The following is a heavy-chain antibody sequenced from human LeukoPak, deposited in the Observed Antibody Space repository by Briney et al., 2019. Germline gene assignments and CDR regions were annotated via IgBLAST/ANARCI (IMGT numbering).Heavy chain of an antibody. Sequence: PSETLSLTCTVSGGSISSNYWSWIRQPPGKGLEWIGYIHKNVGINYNPSLKSRVTISLDTSKNQFSLKLSSVTAADTAVYYCARTFDTSGYYYYYDNWGQGTLVTVSS. CDR2: IHKNVGI. D-gene: IGHD3-22*01. CDR1: GGSISSNY. V-gene: IGHV4-59*01. CDR3: ARTFDTSGYYYYYDN. J-gene: IGHJ4*02.